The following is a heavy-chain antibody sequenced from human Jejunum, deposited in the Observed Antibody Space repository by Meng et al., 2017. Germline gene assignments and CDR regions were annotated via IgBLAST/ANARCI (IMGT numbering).Heavy chain of an antibody. D-gene: IGHD1-26*01. Sequence: SETLSLTCSVSGDSMTFSFWNWVRQSPGSRLEWIGYVSSSGSTKYNPSFKSRLTISVDRSKHEISLKLRSVTTADTAVYYCARGSLWYRAALLDASYSDVWGQGTQVTVSS. CDR3: ARGSLWYRAALLDASYSDV. CDR2: VSSSGST. J-gene: IGHJ4*01. CDR1: GDSMTFSF. V-gene: IGHV4-59*01.